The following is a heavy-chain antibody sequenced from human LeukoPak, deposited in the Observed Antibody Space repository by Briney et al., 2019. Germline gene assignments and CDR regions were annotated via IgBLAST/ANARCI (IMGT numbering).Heavy chain of an antibody. CDR3: ARDEGIAAAGPFDAFDI. CDR2: INPSGGST. V-gene: IGHV1-46*01. J-gene: IGHJ3*02. Sequence: ASVNVSCKASGYTLTSYYMHWVRQPAGQGLAWMGIINPSGGSTSYAQKFQGRVTMTRDMSTSTVYMELSSLRSEDTAVYDCARDEGIAAAGPFDAFDIWGQGTMVTVSS. CDR1: GYTLTSYY. D-gene: IGHD6-13*01.